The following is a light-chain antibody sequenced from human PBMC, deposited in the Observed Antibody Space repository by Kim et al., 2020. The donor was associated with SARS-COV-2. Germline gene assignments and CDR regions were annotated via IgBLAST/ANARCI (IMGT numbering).Light chain of an antibody. CDR3: HQYGSSPKT. V-gene: IGKV3-20*01. Sequence: EIVLTQSPGTLSLSPGERATLSCRASQSVSSNFLGWYQQKPGLAPRLLIYDASIRATGTPDRFSGGGSGSDFTLTISRLEPEDFAVYYCHQYGSSPKTFGQGTKLEIK. CDR1: QSVSSNF. J-gene: IGKJ2*01. CDR2: DAS.